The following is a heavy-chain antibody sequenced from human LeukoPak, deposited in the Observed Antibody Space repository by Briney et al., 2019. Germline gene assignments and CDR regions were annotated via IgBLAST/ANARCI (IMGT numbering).Heavy chain of an antibody. D-gene: IGHD4-17*01. J-gene: IGHJ4*02. CDR3: ARGLVTTGRSSFDN. CDR2: IYHTGST. Sequence: SETLSLTCAVSDDSISSTNWWHWVRQPPGKGLEWIGEIYHTGSTNNNPSLTSRVTISVDKSKNQSSLKLSSVTAADTAVYYCARGLVTTGRSSFDNWGQGTLVTVSS. V-gene: IGHV4-4*02. CDR1: DDSISSTNW.